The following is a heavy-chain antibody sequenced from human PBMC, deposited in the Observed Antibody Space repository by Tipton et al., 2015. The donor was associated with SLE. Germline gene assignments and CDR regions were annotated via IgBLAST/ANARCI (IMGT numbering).Heavy chain of an antibody. J-gene: IGHJ4*02. CDR1: GGSFSAFY. D-gene: IGHD6-19*01. CDR3: ARDPKDSSGWSRPYYFDY. V-gene: IGHV4-34*12. Sequence: TLSLTCAVYGGSFSAFYWTWVRQSPGKGLEWIGDIIHSGSTNYNPSLKSRVTISVDTSKNQFSLKLSSVTAADTAVYYCARDPKDSSGWSRPYYFDYWGQGTLVTVSS. CDR2: IIHSGST.